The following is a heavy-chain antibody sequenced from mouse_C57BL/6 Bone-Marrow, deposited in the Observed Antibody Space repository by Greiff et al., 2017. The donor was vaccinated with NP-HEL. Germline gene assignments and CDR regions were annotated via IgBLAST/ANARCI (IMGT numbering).Heavy chain of an antibody. Sequence: QVQLKESGAELVRPGASVTLSCKASGYTFTDYEVHWVKQTPVHGLEWIGAIDPETGGTAYNQKFKGKAILTADKSSSTAYMELRSLTSEDSAVYYCTRWATTVVDYYAMDYWGQGTSVTVSS. V-gene: IGHV1-15*01. CDR3: TRWATTVVDYYAMDY. CDR1: GYTFTDYE. J-gene: IGHJ4*01. D-gene: IGHD1-1*01. CDR2: IDPETGGT.